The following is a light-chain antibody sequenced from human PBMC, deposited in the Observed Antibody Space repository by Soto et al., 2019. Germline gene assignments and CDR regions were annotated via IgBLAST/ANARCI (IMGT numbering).Light chain of an antibody. CDR3: QQYDSSPRT. Sequence: EIVLTQSPATLSLSPGERATLSFRASQSVSSYLAWYQQKPGQAPRLLISGASRRATGIPDRFSGSGSGTDFTLTISRLEPEDFAVYYCQQYDSSPRTFGQGTKVDIK. V-gene: IGKV3-20*01. CDR1: QSVSSY. J-gene: IGKJ1*01. CDR2: GAS.